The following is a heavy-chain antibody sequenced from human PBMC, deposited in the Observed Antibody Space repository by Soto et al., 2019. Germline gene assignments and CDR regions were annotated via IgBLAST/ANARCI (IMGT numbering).Heavy chain of an antibody. Sequence: GSLRLSCAASGFTFSSYAMHWVRQAPGKGLEWVAVISYDGSNKYYADSVKGRFTISRDNSKNTLYLQMNSLRAEDTAVYYCVKYNDPEFWGQGTLVTVSS. J-gene: IGHJ4*02. CDR1: GFTFSSYA. CDR2: ISYDGSNK. V-gene: IGHV3-30-3*02. D-gene: IGHD3-10*01. CDR3: VKYNDPEF.